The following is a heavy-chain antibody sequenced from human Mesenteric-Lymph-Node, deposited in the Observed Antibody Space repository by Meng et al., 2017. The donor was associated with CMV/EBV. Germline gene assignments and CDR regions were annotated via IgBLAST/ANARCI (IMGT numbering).Heavy chain of an antibody. CDR2: ITGSGGT. CDR1: GFTFSNYV. J-gene: IGHJ4*02. Sequence: CAASGFTFSNYVMTWVRQAPGKGLEWVSGITGSGGTYYADSVKGRFTFSRDNSKNTVYLQMNSLRAEDTAVYYCAKEMIQRNYAFDYWGRGTLVTVSS. CDR3: AKEMIQRNYAFDY. V-gene: IGHV3-23*01. D-gene: IGHD1-7*01.